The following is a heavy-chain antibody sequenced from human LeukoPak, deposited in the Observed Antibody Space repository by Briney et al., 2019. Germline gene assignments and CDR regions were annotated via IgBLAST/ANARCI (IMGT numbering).Heavy chain of an antibody. Sequence: ASVKVSRKPPLDTLTVYYVHCGRAAPGQGLEWMGWIYPNRGGTNYAQKPQGRATLSRDTSISIAYIALSTLRSDNTRVYYCARVRCRGGSRDSDYWGQGTLVTVSS. CDR3: ARVRCRGGSRDSDY. CDR2: IYPNRGGT. CDR1: LDTLTVYY. D-gene: IGHD2-15*01. J-gene: IGHJ4*02. V-gene: IGHV1-2*02.